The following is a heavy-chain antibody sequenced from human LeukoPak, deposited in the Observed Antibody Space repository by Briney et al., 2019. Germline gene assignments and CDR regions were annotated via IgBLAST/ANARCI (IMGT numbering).Heavy chain of an antibody. V-gene: IGHV1-46*01. J-gene: IGHJ5*02. D-gene: IGHD6-13*01. CDR1: GYTFTSYY. CDR3: ARPKGIAAAGPRLGWFDP. Sequence: ASVKVSCKASGYTFTSYYMRWVRQAPGQGLEWMGIINPSGGSTSYAQKFQGRVTMTRDTSTSTVYMELSSLRSEDTAVYYCARPKGIAAAGPRLGWFDPWGQGTLVTVSS. CDR2: INPSGGST.